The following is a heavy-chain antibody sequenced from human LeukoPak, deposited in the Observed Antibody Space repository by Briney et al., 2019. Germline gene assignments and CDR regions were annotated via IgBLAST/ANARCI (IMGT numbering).Heavy chain of an antibody. D-gene: IGHD1-26*01. CDR3: ARASGGWDLDY. V-gene: IGHV3-21*01. CDR2: ITSSGTYI. CDR1: PFTFNVFH. Sequence: GSLRLSCAPSPFTFNVFHMTWGLQAPRKGLEWISSITSSGTYITYADSIQGRFTISRDNAKNSLYLQMNSLRVDDTALYYCARASGGWDLDYWGHGTLVTVSS. J-gene: IGHJ4*01.